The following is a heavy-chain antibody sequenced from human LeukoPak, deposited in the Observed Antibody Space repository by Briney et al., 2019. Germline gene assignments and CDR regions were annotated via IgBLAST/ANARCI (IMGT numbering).Heavy chain of an antibody. CDR2: IGGTDGRT. J-gene: IGHJ4*02. CDR1: GFTLSGYN. V-gene: IGHV3-23*01. CDR3: AKDGSYYFDY. Sequence: PGGSLRLSCAASGFTLSGYNLNWVRQAPGKGLEWIAAIGGTDGRTYYADFVKGRFTISRDNSKNTLYLQVNSLRAEDTAVYYCAKDGSYYFDYWGQGTLVTVSS.